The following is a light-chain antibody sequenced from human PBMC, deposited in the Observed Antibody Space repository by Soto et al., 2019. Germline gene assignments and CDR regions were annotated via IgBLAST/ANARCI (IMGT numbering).Light chain of an antibody. J-gene: IGLJ2*01. Sequence: QSALTQPPSASGSPGQSVTISCTGTSSDLGDYDYVSWYQQHPGKAPKVMIYDVNKPPAGVPDRFSGSKSGNTASLTVTALQAEDEADYYCSSYAGSNNLIFGGGTKVTVL. V-gene: IGLV2-8*01. CDR3: SSYAGSNNLI. CDR1: SSDLGDYDY. CDR2: DVN.